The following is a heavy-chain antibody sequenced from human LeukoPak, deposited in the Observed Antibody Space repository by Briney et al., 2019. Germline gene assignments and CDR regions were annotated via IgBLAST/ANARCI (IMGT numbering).Heavy chain of an antibody. D-gene: IGHD1-26*01. J-gene: IGHJ4*02. V-gene: IGHV4-31*03. CDR1: GVSISSGGHY. CDR3: ARDPGFDGTYSYFFDF. CDR2: IYSGGST. Sequence: PSETLSLTCTVSGVSISSGGHYWSWVRQHPGEGLEWIGYIYSGGSTYHNPSFNSRVTISRDTSSNQFSLNLRSVTAADAAVYYCARDPGFDGTYSYFFDFWGQGALVTVSS.